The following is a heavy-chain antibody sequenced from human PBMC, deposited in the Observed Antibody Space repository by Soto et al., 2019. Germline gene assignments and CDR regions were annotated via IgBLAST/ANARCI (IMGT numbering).Heavy chain of an antibody. CDR1: GVPFSSYA. Sequence: PGGSLRLSCAASGVPFSSYAMSWVRQAPGKGLEWVSAISGSGGSTYYADSVKGRFTISRDNSKNTLYLQMNSLRAEDTAVYYCAKDTLRGDLPAAIYNWFDPRGQGTLVTVSS. CDR3: AKDTLRGDLPAAIYNWFDP. CDR2: ISGSGGST. J-gene: IGHJ5*02. D-gene: IGHD2-2*01. V-gene: IGHV3-23*01.